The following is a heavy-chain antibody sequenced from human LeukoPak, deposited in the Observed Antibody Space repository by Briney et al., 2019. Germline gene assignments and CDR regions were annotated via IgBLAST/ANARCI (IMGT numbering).Heavy chain of an antibody. CDR2: IYHSGTT. D-gene: IGHD3-3*01. J-gene: IGHJ5*02. V-gene: IGHV4-38-2*02. CDR3: ARVPHGETIFGVVLYWFDP. CDR1: SYSISSGYY. Sequence: SETLPLTCTVSSYSISSGYYWGWIRQPPGKGLEWIGSIYHSGTTYYNPSLKSRLTISVDTSKNQFSLKLSSVTTADTAVYYCARVPHGETIFGVVLYWFDPWGQGTLVTVFS.